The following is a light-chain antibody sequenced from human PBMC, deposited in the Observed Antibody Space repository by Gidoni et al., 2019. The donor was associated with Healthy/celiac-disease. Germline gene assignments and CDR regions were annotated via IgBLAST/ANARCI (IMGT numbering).Light chain of an antibody. CDR1: QSVSSY. Sequence: EIVLTQSTATLSLSPGERATISCRASQSVSSYLAWYQQKPGQAPRLLIYDASNRATVIPAMFSGSGSVTDFTLTISSLEPEDFAVYYCQQRSNWPSITFGQGTRLEIK. CDR3: QQRSNWPSIT. J-gene: IGKJ5*01. V-gene: IGKV3-11*01. CDR2: DAS.